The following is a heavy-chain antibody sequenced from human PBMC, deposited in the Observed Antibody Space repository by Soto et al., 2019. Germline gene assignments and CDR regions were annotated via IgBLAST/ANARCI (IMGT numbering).Heavy chain of an antibody. CDR2: ISAYNGNT. V-gene: IGHV1-18*01. D-gene: IGHD2-2*01. CDR3: ARGHGWVVVPAAENNWFDP. Sequence: ASVKVSCKASGYTFTSYGISWVRQAPGQGLEWMGWISAYNGNTNYAQKLQGRVTMTTDTSTSTAYMELRSLRSDDTAVYYCARGHGWVVVPAAENNWFDPWGQGTLVTVSS. CDR1: GYTFTSYG. J-gene: IGHJ5*02.